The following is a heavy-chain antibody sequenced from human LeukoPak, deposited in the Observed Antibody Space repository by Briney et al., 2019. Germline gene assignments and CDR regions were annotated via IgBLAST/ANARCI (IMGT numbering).Heavy chain of an antibody. D-gene: IGHD5-18*01. J-gene: IGHJ6*02. Sequence: PSETLSLTCAVYGGSFSGYYWSWIRQPPGKGLEWIGEINHSGSTNYNPSLKSRVTISVDTSKNQFSLKLSSVTAADTAVYYCARGRTTGYSYGREPYYYYYYGMDVWGQGTTVTVSS. V-gene: IGHV4-34*01. CDR1: GGSFSGYY. CDR3: ARGRTTGYSYGREPYYYYYYGMDV. CDR2: INHSGST.